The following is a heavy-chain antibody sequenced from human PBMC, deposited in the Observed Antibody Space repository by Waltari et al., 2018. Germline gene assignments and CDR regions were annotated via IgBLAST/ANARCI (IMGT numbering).Heavy chain of an antibody. CDR1: GGSISSGDYY. Sequence: QVQLQESGPGLVKPSQTLSLTCTVSGGSISSGDYYWSWIRQPPGKGLEWIGYIYYGGSTYYNPSLKSRVTISVDTSKNQFSLKLSSVTAADTAVYYCARTSGYYDYYYYYGMDVWGQGTTVTVSS. CDR2: IYYGGST. J-gene: IGHJ6*02. D-gene: IGHD3-22*01. CDR3: ARTSGYYDYYYYYGMDV. V-gene: IGHV4-30-4*08.